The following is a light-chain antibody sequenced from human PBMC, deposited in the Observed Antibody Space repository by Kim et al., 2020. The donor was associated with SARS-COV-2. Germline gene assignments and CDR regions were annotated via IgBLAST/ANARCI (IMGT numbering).Light chain of an antibody. J-gene: IGKJ4*01. V-gene: IGKV3-20*01. CDR1: QTVSNNY. Sequence: WSPGETATLSCRASQTVSNNYLAWYQHSPGQAPRLLIFGASSRATGIPDRFSGSGSETDFTLTIGSLEPEDFAVYYCQQYGTPPLTCGGGTTLEI. CDR3: QQYGTPPLT. CDR2: GAS.